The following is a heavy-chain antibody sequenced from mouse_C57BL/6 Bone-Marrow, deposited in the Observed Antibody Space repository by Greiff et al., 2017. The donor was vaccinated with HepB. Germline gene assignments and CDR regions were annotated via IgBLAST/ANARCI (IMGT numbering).Heavy chain of an antibody. CDR3: TSIVTNYYAMDY. D-gene: IGHD2-5*01. Sequence: DVQLVESGGGLVQPGGSMKLSCVASGFTFSNYWMNWVRQSPEKGLEWVAQIRLKSDNYATHYAESVKGRFTISRDDSKSSVYLQMNNLRAEDTGIYYCTSIVTNYYAMDYWGQGTSVTVSS. CDR1: GFTFSNYW. V-gene: IGHV6-3*01. CDR2: IRLKSDNYAT. J-gene: IGHJ4*01.